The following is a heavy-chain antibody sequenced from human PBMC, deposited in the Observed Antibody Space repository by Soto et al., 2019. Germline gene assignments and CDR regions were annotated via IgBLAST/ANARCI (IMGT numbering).Heavy chain of an antibody. V-gene: IGHV1-58*01. CDR1: GFTFTSSA. CDR2: IVVGSGNT. D-gene: IGHD3-22*01. CDR3: AAGTNYHDTQAPGFDY. Sequence: SVKVSCKASGFTFTSSAVQWVRQARGQRLEWIGWIVVGSGNTNYAQKFQERVTITRDMSTSTAYMELSSLRSEDTAVYYCAAGTNYHDTQAPGFDYWGQGTLVTVSS. J-gene: IGHJ4*02.